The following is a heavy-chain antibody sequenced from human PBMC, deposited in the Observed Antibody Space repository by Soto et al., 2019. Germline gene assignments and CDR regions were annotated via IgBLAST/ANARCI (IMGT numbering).Heavy chain of an antibody. Sequence: EVQLVESGGGLVQPGGSLRLSCAASGFTFRDYWMHWVRQTPGKGLVWVSRIDGQGGTTNYVGSVKGRLTISRDNAKNTVYLQMNSLRPEDTAVYYCARGSWHKFYMDVLGKGTTVTVSS. V-gene: IGHV3-74*01. J-gene: IGHJ6*03. CDR3: ARGSWHKFYMDV. CDR1: GFTFRDYW. D-gene: IGHD6-13*01. CDR2: IDGQGGTT.